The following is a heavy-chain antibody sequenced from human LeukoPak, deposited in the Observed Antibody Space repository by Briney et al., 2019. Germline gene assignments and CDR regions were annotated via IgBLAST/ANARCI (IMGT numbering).Heavy chain of an antibody. CDR2: ISAYNGNT. Sequence: GASVKVSCKASGYTFTSYGISWVRQAPGQGLEWMGWISAYNGNTNYAQKLQGRVTMTTDTSTSTAYMELRSLRSDDTAVYYCARSGLPYGDILTGYIYWGQGTLVTVSS. CDR3: ARSGLPYGDILTGYIY. V-gene: IGHV1-18*01. J-gene: IGHJ4*02. CDR1: GYTFTSYG. D-gene: IGHD3-9*01.